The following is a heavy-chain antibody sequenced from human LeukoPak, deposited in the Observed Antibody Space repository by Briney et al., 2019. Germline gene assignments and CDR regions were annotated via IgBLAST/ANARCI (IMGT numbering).Heavy chain of an antibody. CDR1: GFTFTDYY. V-gene: IGHV3-11*04. CDR2: ISSSGSTI. Sequence: GGSMRLSCAAYGFTFTDYYMSWIRPAPGKVLEWVSYISSSGSTIYYAEYVKGRFTITRDNAKNSLYLQMNSLRAEDTAVYYCARHLEGYGSGGTIDYWGQGTLVTVSS. D-gene: IGHD3-10*01. J-gene: IGHJ4*02. CDR3: ARHLEGYGSGGTIDY.